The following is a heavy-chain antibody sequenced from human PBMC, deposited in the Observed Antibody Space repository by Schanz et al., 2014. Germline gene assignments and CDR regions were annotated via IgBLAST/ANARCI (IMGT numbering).Heavy chain of an antibody. Sequence: VQLVESGGGVVQPGGSLRLSCAASGFTFSSYSMNWVRQAPGKGLEWVSSISRSSSSIYYADSVKGRFTISRDNAKNSLYLQMHSLRAEDTAVYYCARVLGGDEGLDQWGQGTLVTVSS. D-gene: IGHD4-17*01. V-gene: IGHV3-21*01. CDR2: ISRSSSSI. CDR1: GFTFSSYS. J-gene: IGHJ4*02. CDR3: ARVLGGDEGLDQ.